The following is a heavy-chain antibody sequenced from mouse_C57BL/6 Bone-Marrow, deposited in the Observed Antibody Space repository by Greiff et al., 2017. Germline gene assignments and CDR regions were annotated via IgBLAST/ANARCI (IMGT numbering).Heavy chain of an antibody. Sequence: EVQLQQSGPELVKPGASVKISCKASGYTFTDYYMNWVKQSHGKSLEWIGDINPNNGGTSYNQKFKGKATLTVDKSSSTAYMELRSLTSEDSAVYYCARGFITTVNGYFDVWGTGTTVTVSS. J-gene: IGHJ1*03. CDR3: ARGFITTVNGYFDV. D-gene: IGHD1-1*01. CDR2: INPNNGGT. V-gene: IGHV1-26*01. CDR1: GYTFTDYY.